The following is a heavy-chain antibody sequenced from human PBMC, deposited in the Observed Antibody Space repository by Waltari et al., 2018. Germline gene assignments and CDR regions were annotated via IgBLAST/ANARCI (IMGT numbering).Heavy chain of an antibody. V-gene: IGHV3-72*01. CDR1: GFSCSDHY. Sequence: EVQLVESGGDLVQPGGSLRLSCAASGFSCSDHYMDWVRQAPGKGLEWVGRTRNKTYSYTTEYAASVKGRFTISRDDSKNSLYLQMNSLKTDDTAVYYCVRTTVVTLKNAFDIWGQGTMVTVSS. J-gene: IGHJ3*02. CDR2: TRNKTYSYTT. CDR3: VRTTVVTLKNAFDI. D-gene: IGHD2-21*02.